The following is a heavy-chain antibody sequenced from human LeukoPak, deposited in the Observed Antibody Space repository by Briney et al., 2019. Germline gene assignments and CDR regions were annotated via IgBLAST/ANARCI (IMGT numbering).Heavy chain of an antibody. CDR2: INPDASTT. CDR1: EFTFSAYW. J-gene: IGHJ5*02. CDR3: AMSLYSGAYVT. Sequence: PGGSLRLSCAASEFTFSAYWVHWVRQAPGKGLVWVSLINPDASTTVYADSVKGRFTISRDNAKNTLYLQMNSLRAEDTAVYYYAMSLYSGAYVTWGQGTLVTVSS. V-gene: IGHV3-74*01. D-gene: IGHD1-26*01.